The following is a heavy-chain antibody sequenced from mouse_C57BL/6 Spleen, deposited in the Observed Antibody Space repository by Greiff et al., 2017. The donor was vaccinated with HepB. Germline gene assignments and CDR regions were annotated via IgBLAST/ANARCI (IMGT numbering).Heavy chain of an antibody. D-gene: IGHD1-1*02. V-gene: IGHV5-9-1*02. CDR1: GFTFSSYA. Sequence: EVQGVESGEGLVKPGGSLKLSCAASGFTFSSYAMSWVRQTPEKRLEWVAYISSGGDYIYYADTVKGRFTISRDNARITLYLQMSSLKSEDTAMYYCTRDPYGGYFDVWGTGTTVTVSS. CDR2: ISSGGDYI. CDR3: TRDPYGGYFDV. J-gene: IGHJ1*03.